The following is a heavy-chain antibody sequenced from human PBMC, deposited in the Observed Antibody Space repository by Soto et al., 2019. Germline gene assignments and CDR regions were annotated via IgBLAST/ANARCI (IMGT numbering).Heavy chain of an antibody. D-gene: IGHD3-3*01. CDR2: IVVGSGNT. CDR3: AATAYDFWSGYYHDSYYYGMDV. CDR1: GFTFTSSA. Sequence: SVKVSCKASGFTFTSSAVQWVRQARGQRLEWKGWIVVGSGNTNYAQKFQERVTITRDMSTSTAYMELSSLRSEDTAVYYCAATAYDFWSGYYHDSYYYGMDVWGQGTTVTVSS. V-gene: IGHV1-58*01. J-gene: IGHJ6*02.